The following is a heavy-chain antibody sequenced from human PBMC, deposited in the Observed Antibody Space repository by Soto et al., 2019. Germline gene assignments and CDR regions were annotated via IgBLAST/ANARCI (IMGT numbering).Heavy chain of an antibody. J-gene: IGHJ1*01. CDR3: AKALYPSWYGCFHH. V-gene: IGHV3-23*01. D-gene: IGHD6-13*01. Sequence: EVQLLESGGGFVQPGGCLRLSCAASGFTFSNYPMSWVRQAPGKGLEWVATVGTRGDSFYYGDSVKGRFTISRDNAKNTLALQINSLRVEDTATYYCAKALYPSWYGCFHHWGQGALVTLSS. CDR2: VGTRGDSF. CDR1: GFTFSNYP.